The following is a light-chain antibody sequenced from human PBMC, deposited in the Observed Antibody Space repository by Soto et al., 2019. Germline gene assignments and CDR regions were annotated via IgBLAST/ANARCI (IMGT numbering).Light chain of an antibody. V-gene: IGLV6-57*02. CDR2: EDN. CDR3: QSYDSGTPVV. J-gene: IGLJ2*01. CDR1: RGSIASNY. Sequence: NFMLTQPHSVSESPGKTVTISCTGIRGSIASNYVQWYQQRPGSAPTIVIYEDNQRPSGVPDRFSGSIDSSSNSASLTISGLQTEDEADYYCQSYDSGTPVVFGGGTKLTVL.